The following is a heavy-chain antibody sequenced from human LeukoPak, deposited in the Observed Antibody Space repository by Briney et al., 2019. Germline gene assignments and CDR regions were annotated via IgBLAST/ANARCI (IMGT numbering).Heavy chain of an antibody. CDR3: ARGRVSYYYDSSGYYSDY. CDR1: AYTFTGYY. Sequence: ASVKVSCKASAYTFTGYYMHWVRQAPGQGLERVARINPNSGGTNYAQKFQGRVTMTRDTSISTAYMELSRLRTDDTAVYYCARGRVSYYYDSSGYYSDYWGQGTLVAVSS. CDR2: INPNSGGT. V-gene: IGHV1-2*06. J-gene: IGHJ4*02. D-gene: IGHD3-22*01.